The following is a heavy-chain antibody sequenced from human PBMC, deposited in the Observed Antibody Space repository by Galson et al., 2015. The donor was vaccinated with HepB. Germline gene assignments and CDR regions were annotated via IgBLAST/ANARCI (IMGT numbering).Heavy chain of an antibody. V-gene: IGHV1-3*01. CDR3: ARAVAGTYWFDP. D-gene: IGHD6-19*01. Sequence: SVKVSCKASGYTFTGSPMHWVRQAPGQSLEWMGGVDPDNGNTKYSQKFQGRVTMTRDTSANTVYMDLGSLRSEDTAVYYCARAVAGTYWFDPWGQGTLVTVSS. CDR1: GYTFTGSP. CDR2: VDPDNGNT. J-gene: IGHJ5*02.